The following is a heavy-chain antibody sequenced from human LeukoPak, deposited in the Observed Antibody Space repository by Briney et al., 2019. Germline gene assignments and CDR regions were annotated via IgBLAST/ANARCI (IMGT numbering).Heavy chain of an antibody. CDR1: GGSTSSYY. CDR2: IYTSGST. CDR3: ARGMDSSGYYALDY. D-gene: IGHD3-22*01. Sequence: SETLSLTCTVSGGSTSSYYWSWIRQPAGKGLEWIGRIYTSGSTNYSPSLKSRVTMSVDTSKNQFSLKLSSVTAADTAVYYCARGMDSSGYYALDYWGQGTLVTVSS. V-gene: IGHV4-4*07. J-gene: IGHJ4*02.